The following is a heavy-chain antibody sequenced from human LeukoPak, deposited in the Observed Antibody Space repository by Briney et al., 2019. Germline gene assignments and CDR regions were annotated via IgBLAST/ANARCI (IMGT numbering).Heavy chain of an antibody. J-gene: IGHJ5*02. CDR2: IYYTGST. V-gene: IGHV4-59*08. Sequence: SETLSRTCTVSSGSISSYYWSWIRQPPGKGLEWIGYIYYTGSTNYNPSLKSRVTISVDTSKNQFSLNLSSVTAADTAVYYCARHGPYLGRLGWFDPWGQGTLVTVSS. D-gene: IGHD1-26*01. CDR3: ARHGPYLGRLGWFDP. CDR1: SGSISSYY.